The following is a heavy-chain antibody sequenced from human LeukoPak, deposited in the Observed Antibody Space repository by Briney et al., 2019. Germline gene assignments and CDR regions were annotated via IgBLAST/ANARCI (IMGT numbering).Heavy chain of an antibody. D-gene: IGHD2-15*01. CDR1: GGSISSYY. CDR2: IYYSGST. J-gene: IGHJ6*02. V-gene: IGHV4-59*01. CDR3: ALTSGYCSGGSCYIYGMDV. Sequence: SETLSLTCTVSGGSISSYYWSWTRQPPGKGLEWIGYIYYSGSTDYNPSLKSRVTISVDTSKNQFSLKLSSVTAADTAVYYCALTSGYCSGGSCYIYGMDVWGQGTTVTVSS.